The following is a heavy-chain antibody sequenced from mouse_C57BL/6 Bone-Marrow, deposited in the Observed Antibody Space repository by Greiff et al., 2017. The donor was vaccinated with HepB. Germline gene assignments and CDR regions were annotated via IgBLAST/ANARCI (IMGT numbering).Heavy chain of an antibody. CDR1: GYSFPDYN. CDR2: FNPNYGTT. Sequence: EVQLHQSGPELVKPGASVTISCKASGYSFPDYNMNWVKQSNGKSLEWIGVFNPNYGTTSYNQKFKGKATLTVDQSSSTAYMQLNSLTSEDSAVYYCASGGPTVVATRYFDVWGTGTTVTVSS. D-gene: IGHD1-1*01. V-gene: IGHV1-39*01. J-gene: IGHJ1*03. CDR3: ASGGPTVVATRYFDV.